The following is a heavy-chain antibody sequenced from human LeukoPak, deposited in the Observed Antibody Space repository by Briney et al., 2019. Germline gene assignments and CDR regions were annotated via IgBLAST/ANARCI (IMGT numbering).Heavy chain of an antibody. J-gene: IGHJ4*02. D-gene: IGHD5-18*01. CDR1: GFTFSRYA. CDR2: IWYDGSNK. V-gene: IGHV3-30*04. Sequence: PVRSLRLSCAASGFTFSRYAMHWVRQAPGKGLEWVAVIWYDGSNKYYADSVKGRFTISRDNSKNTLYLQMNSLRAEDTAVYYCAKVTGIQLWLGDYWGQGTLVTVSS. CDR3: AKVTGIQLWLGDY.